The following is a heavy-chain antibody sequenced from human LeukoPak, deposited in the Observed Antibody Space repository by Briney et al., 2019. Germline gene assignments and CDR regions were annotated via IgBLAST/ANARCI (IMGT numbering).Heavy chain of an antibody. J-gene: IGHJ6*02. V-gene: IGHV1-69*04. CDR2: IIPIFGIA. Sequence: GASVKVSCKASGGTFSSYAISWVRQAPGQGLGWMGRIIPIFGIANYAQKFQGRVTITADKSTSTAYMELSSLRSEDTAVYYCARDYCSSTSCYTDYYYGMDVWGQGTTVTVSS. CDR1: GGTFSSYA. D-gene: IGHD2-2*02. CDR3: ARDYCSSTSCYTDYYYGMDV.